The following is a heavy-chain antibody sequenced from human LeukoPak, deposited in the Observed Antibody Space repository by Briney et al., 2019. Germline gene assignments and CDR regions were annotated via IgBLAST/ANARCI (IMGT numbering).Heavy chain of an antibody. CDR3: AKDLSGLRYFAWSLDAFDI. Sequence: PGGSLRLSCAASGFIFSHHGMNWVRQAPGKGLEWVSGIRTDGVTTYYADSVKGRFIISRDNSKNTVYLQMNSLRAEDTAVYYCAKDLSGLRYFAWSLDAFDIWGQGTMVTVSS. D-gene: IGHD3-9*01. CDR1: GFIFSHHG. J-gene: IGHJ3*02. CDR2: IRTDGVTT. V-gene: IGHV3-23*01.